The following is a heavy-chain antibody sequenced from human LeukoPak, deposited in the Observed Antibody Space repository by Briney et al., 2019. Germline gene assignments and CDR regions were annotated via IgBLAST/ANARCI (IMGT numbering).Heavy chain of an antibody. D-gene: IGHD2-2*01. CDR3: AREEACSSTSCPFDY. CDR2: IYSGGST. Sequence: PGGSLRLSCAASGFTFSSYGMHWVRQAPGKGLEWVSVIYSGGSTYYADSVKGRFTISRHNSKNTLYLQMNSLRAEDTAVYYCAREEACSSTSCPFDYWGQGTLVTVSS. V-gene: IGHV3-53*04. CDR1: GFTFSSYG. J-gene: IGHJ4*02.